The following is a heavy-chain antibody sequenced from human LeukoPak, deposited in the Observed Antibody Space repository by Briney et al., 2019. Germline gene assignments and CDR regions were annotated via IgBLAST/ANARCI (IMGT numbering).Heavy chain of an antibody. J-gene: IGHJ5*02. V-gene: IGHV4-4*02. D-gene: IGHD2-15*01. CDR3: ARAQRGCSANSCYLDP. CDR2: ILYTGDT. Sequence: PSETLSLTCAVSSASVSSGNWWNWARQSPRKGLEWIAEILYTGDTNYNPSLRSRVTLSIDNSNNEASLKLASVTAADSAVYYCARAQRGCSANSCYLDPWGPGILVTVSS. CDR1: SASVSSGNW.